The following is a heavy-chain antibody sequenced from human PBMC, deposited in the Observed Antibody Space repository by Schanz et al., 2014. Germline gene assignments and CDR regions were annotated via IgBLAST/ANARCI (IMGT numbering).Heavy chain of an antibody. D-gene: IGHD3-16*01. CDR2: IVPVVGVT. CDR3: ADYGSGTYFDL. V-gene: IGHV1-69*02. Sequence: QVLLVQSGSEVKKPGSSVNISCKASGGTFTSYTLGWVRQAPGQGLEWMGRIVPVVGVTVYAQKFQGRVTFTADKSTATVYMELSRLRGDDTAVYFCADYGSGTYFDLWGQGTRVTVS. CDR1: GGTFTSYT. J-gene: IGHJ4*02.